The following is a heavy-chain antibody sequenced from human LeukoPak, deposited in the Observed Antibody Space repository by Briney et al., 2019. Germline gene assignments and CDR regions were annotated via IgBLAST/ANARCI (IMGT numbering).Heavy chain of an antibody. CDR1: GFTFSIYT. J-gene: IGHJ4*02. CDR2: ISSSSSYI. Sequence: GGSLRLTCAASGFTFSIYTMNWVRQAPGKGLEWVSCISSSSSYIYYADSLKGRFTISRDNAKSSLYLQMNSLRAEDTAVYYCARARNDYGDYVFDYWGQGTLVTVSS. V-gene: IGHV3-21*01. CDR3: ARARNDYGDYVFDY. D-gene: IGHD4-17*01.